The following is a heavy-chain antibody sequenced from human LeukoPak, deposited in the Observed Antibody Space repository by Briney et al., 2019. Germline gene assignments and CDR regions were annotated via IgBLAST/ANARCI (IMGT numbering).Heavy chain of an antibody. CDR1: GYIFTGYY. V-gene: IGHV1-2*02. J-gene: IGHJ4*02. CDR2: INPNSGGT. D-gene: IGHD3-16*01. Sequence: ASVKVSCKASGYIFTGYYMHWVRQAPGQGLEWMGWINPNSGGTNYAQKFQGRVTMTRDTSISTAYMELSRLRSDDTAVYYCARDRFGFYFDYWGQGTLVAVSS. CDR3: ARDRFGFYFDY.